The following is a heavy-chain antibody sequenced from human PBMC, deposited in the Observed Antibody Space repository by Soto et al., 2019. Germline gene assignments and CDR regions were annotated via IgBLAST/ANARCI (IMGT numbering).Heavy chain of an antibody. CDR3: ASGASRWYPYFFDS. D-gene: IGHD6-13*01. J-gene: IGHJ4*02. V-gene: IGHV1-69*01. Sequence: QAQVVQSGAEVRKPGSSVTLSCKASEGTFNSYAIAWVRQAPGQGLERMGGIIPYYNTLNYAQKFQDRVTITADDSTNTVYMELSSLRSDDTAVYFCASGASRWYPYFFDSWAQGTLVTVSS. CDR1: EGTFNSYA. CDR2: IIPYYNTL.